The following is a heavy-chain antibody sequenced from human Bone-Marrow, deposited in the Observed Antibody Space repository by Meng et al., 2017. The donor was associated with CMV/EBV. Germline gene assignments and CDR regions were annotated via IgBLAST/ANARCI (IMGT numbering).Heavy chain of an antibody. CDR3: ARDTAMDRNPYYYYYGMDV. D-gene: IGHD5-18*01. Sequence: GESLKISCAASGFTFSSYSMNWVRQAPGKGLEWVSSISSSSSYIYYADSVKGRFTISRDNAKNSLYLQMNSLRAEDTAVYYCARDTAMDRNPYYYYYGMDVWGQGTTVTVSS. CDR2: ISSSSSYI. V-gene: IGHV3-21*01. CDR1: GFTFSSYS. J-gene: IGHJ6*02.